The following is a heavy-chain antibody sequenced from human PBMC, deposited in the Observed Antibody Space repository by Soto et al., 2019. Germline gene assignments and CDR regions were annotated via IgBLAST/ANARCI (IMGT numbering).Heavy chain of an antibody. D-gene: IGHD2-15*01. CDR2: INAGNGNT. CDR1: GYSXSSYA. CDR3: ARDRCSGGSCYFDY. J-gene: IGHJ4*02. V-gene: IGHV1-3*01. Sequence: SXKVSCMVSGYSXSSYAMDWVRQAPGQSLEWMGWINAGNGNTTYSQKCKGRVTINRDTSASKAYIELSGLRYEDTAVYYCARDRCSGGSCYFDYWGQGTLVTVSP.